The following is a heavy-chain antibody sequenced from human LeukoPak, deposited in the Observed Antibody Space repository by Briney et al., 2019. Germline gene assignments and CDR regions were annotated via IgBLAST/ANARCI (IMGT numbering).Heavy chain of an antibody. V-gene: IGHV1-2*02. CDR1: GYTFTGYY. CDR2: INPNSGGT. D-gene: IGHD2-2*01. J-gene: IGHJ5*02. Sequence: ASVKVSCKASGYTFTGYYMHWVRQAPGQGLEWMGWINPNSGGTNYAQKFQGRVTMTRDTSISTAYMELSRLRSDDTAVYYCARWRVPANWFDPWGQGTLVTVSS. CDR3: ARWRVPANWFDP.